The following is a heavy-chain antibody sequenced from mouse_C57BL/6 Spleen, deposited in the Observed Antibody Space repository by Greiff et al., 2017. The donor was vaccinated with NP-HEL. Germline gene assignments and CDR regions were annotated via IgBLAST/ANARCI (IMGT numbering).Heavy chain of an antibody. CDR2: ISDGGSYT. Sequence: EVQRVESGGGLVKPGGSLKLSCAASGFTFSSYAMSWVRQTPEKRLEWVATISDGGSYTYYPDNVKGRFTISRDTAKNNLYLQMSHLKSEDTAMYYCASERRDGYFYFDYWGQGTTLTVSS. CDR3: ASERRDGYFYFDY. D-gene: IGHD2-3*01. V-gene: IGHV5-4*01. CDR1: GFTFSSYA. J-gene: IGHJ2*01.